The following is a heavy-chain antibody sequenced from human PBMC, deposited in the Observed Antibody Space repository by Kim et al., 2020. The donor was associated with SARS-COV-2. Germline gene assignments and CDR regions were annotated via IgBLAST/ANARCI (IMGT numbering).Heavy chain of an antibody. Sequence: GGSLRLSCAAAGFTVSDHYLSWVRQAPGKGLEWISMIHTDGTTYYADSVMGRFTISRDTSKNTLYLQMSNRRAEDTAVYYCRRGHWGDSPSWGQGTRITISS. CDR1: GFTVSDHY. CDR2: IHTDGTT. D-gene: IGHD2-21*02. V-gene: IGHV3-53*01. CDR3: RRGHWGDSPS. J-gene: IGHJ4*02.